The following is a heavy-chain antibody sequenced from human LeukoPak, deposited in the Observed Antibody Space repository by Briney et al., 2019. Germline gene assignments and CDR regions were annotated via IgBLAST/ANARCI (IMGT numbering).Heavy chain of an antibody. D-gene: IGHD3-16*01. V-gene: IGHV1-69*05. J-gene: IGHJ4*02. CDR3: ARSPEGGPFDY. CDR2: IIPIFGTA. Sequence: SVKVSCKASGYTFTSYDINWVRQAPGQGLEWMGGIIPIFGTANYAQKFQGRVTITTDESTSTAYMELSSLRSEDTAVYYCARSPEGGPFDYWGQGTLVTVSS. CDR1: GYTFTSYD.